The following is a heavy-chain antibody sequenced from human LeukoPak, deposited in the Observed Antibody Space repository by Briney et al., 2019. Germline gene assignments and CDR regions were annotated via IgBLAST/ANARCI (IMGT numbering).Heavy chain of an antibody. CDR3: ATGAQYGLWGVPYFYYMHV. CDR2: VNPRNGGT. D-gene: IGHD3-10*01. Sequence: ASVKVSCKASGYPFTGYYVHWVRQAPGHGLEWMSWVNPRNGGTHSAQKFQGRLSMTGDTSTTTAYMELSGLTSDDTAVYYCATGAQYGLWGVPYFYYMHVWGKGTTVTVSS. CDR1: GYPFTGYY. J-gene: IGHJ6*03. V-gene: IGHV1-2*02.